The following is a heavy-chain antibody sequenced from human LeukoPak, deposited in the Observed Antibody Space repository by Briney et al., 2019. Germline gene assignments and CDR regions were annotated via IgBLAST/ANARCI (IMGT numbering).Heavy chain of an antibody. V-gene: IGHV4-59*01. CDR3: ARESLDAFDI. CDR1: GGSISSYY. J-gene: IGHJ3*02. D-gene: IGHD1-26*01. Sequence: SETLSPTCTVSGGSISSYYWSWIRQPPGKGLEWIGYIYYSGSTNYNPSLKSRVTISVDTSKNQFSLKLSSVTAADTAVYYCARESLDAFDIWGQGTMVTVSS. CDR2: IYYSGST.